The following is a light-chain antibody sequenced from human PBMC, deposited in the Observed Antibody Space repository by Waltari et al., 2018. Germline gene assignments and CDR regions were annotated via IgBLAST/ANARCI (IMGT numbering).Light chain of an antibody. V-gene: IGLV2-11*01. CDR1: SSAVGGYNS. Sequence: QSALTQPRSVSGSPGQSVTISCTGPSSAVGGYNSLSWYQQHPGKAPKRMIYDVSKRPSGVPDRFSGSKSGNTASLTISGLQAEDEADYYCCSYAGSYNVVFGGGTKLTVL. CDR2: DVS. CDR3: CSYAGSYNVV. J-gene: IGLJ2*01.